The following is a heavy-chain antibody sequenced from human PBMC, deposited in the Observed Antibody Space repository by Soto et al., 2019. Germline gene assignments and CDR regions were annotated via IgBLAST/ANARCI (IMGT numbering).Heavy chain of an antibody. CDR2: INLRGGRT. Sequence: AAVKVSCKASQYNFTNYCVHWVRQAPGQEVDGMGIINLRGGRTNYAQRFQGRVSMIRDTSTSTVYMELSSLRSEDLAVYSGARTVYDTYRRPGGAEDRYYGINVWGLGTMVTVSS. V-gene: IGHV1-46*01. J-gene: IGHJ6*02. CDR1: QYNFTNYC. D-gene: IGHD3-16*01. CDR3: ARTVYDTYRRPGGAEDRYYGINV.